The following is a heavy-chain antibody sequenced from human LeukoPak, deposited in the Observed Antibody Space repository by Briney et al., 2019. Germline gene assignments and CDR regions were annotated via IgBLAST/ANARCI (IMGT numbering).Heavy chain of an antibody. CDR2: ISSSSSYI. V-gene: IGHV3-21*01. Sequence: GGSLRLSCAASGLTFSSYSMNWVRQAPGKGLEWVSSISSSSSYIYYADSVKGRFTISRDNAKNSLYLQMNSLRAEDTAVYYCARGYYYDSSGYYSTPEAPWGQGTLVTVSS. D-gene: IGHD3-22*01. CDR3: ARGYYYDSSGYYSTPEAP. CDR1: GLTFSSYS. J-gene: IGHJ5*02.